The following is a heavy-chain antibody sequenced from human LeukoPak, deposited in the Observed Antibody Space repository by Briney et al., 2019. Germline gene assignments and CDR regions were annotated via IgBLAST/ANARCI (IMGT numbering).Heavy chain of an antibody. CDR3: ARDQGGGYSYGWQSFDY. J-gene: IGHJ4*02. V-gene: IGHV3-48*04. D-gene: IGHD5-18*01. CDR2: ISSSSSTI. Sequence: GGSLRLSCAASGFTFSTSWMHWVRQAPGKGLEWVSYISSSSSTIYYADSVKGRFTISRDNAKNSLSLQMNSLRAEDTAVYYCARDQGGGYSYGWQSFDYWGQGTLVTVSS. CDR1: GFTFSTSW.